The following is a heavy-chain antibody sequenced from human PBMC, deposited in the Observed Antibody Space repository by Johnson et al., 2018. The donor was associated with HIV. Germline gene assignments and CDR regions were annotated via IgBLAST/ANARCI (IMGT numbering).Heavy chain of an antibody. D-gene: IGHD1-26*01. CDR1: GFTFSDYF. V-gene: IGHV3-11*04. Sequence: QVQLVESGGGLVKPGVSLRLSCTASGFTFSDYFMTWIRQAPGKGLEWVSYISDRGGTIDYADSVKGRFTISRDNAKNSLFLQMNSLTAGDTAVYYCARTRSGSFPHSDPFDTWGQGTMVTVSS. CDR3: ARTRSGSFPHSDPFDT. J-gene: IGHJ3*02. CDR2: ISDRGGTI.